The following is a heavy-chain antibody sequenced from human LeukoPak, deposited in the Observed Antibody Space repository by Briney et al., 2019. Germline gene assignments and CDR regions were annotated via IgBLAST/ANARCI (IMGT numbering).Heavy chain of an antibody. D-gene: IGHD6-19*01. CDR3: ARSSGWYLDYYYMDV. CDR1: GGSISSYY. V-gene: IGHV4-59*01. J-gene: IGHJ6*03. Sequence: SETLSLTCTVSGGSISSYYWSWRRQPPGTGLEGIGYIYYSGSTNYNPSLKSRVTISVDTSKNQFSLTLSSVTAADTAVYYCARSSGWYLDYYYMDVWGKGTPVTVSS. CDR2: IYYSGST.